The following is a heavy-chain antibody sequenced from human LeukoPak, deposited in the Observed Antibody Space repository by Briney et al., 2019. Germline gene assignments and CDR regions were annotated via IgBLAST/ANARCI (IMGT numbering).Heavy chain of an antibody. D-gene: IGHD3-10*01. CDR1: GYTFTSYG. J-gene: IGHJ4*02. CDR3: ARDVLLWFGELLSFDY. CDR2: ISAYNGNT. Sequence: GASVKVSCKASGYTFTSYGISWVRQAPGQGLEWMGWISAYNGNTNYAQKLQGRVTMTTDTSTSTAYMELRSLRSDDTAVYYCARDVLLWFGELLSFDYWGQGTLVTVSS. V-gene: IGHV1-18*01.